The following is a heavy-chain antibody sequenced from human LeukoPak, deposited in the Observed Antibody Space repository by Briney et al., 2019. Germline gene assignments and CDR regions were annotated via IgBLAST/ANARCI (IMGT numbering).Heavy chain of an antibody. CDR1: GGSFSGYY. V-gene: IGHV4-34*01. CDR3: ARHRGGNPMFTVRKYYFDY. Sequence: PSETLSLTCAVYGGSFSGYYWSWIRQPPGKGLEWIGEINHSGSTNYNPSLKSRVTISVDTSKNQFSLKLSSVTAADTAVYYCARHRGGNPMFTVRKYYFDYWGQGTLVTVSS. CDR2: INHSGST. D-gene: IGHD4-23*01. J-gene: IGHJ4*02.